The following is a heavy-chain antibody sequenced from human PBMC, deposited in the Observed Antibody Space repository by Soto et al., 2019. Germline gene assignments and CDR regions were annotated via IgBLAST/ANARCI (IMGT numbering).Heavy chain of an antibody. CDR1: GFTFSSYS. CDR2: ISSSSSTI. Sequence: TGGSLRLSCAASGFTFSSYSMNWVRQAPGKGLEWVSYISSSSSTIYYADSVKGRFTISRDNAKNSLYLQMNSLRAEDTAVYYCARDLYDILTGYDAFDIWGQGTMVTVPS. J-gene: IGHJ3*02. CDR3: ARDLYDILTGYDAFDI. V-gene: IGHV3-48*01. D-gene: IGHD3-9*01.